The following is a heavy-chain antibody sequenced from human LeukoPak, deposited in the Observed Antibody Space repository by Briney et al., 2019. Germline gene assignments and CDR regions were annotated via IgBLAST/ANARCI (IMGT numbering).Heavy chain of an antibody. Sequence: PGASVKVSCKASGGTFSSYAISWVRQAPGQGLEWMGWISAYNANTNYAQKLQSRVTVTTDTSTSTAYMELRSLRSDDTAVYYCAILGPYYYGSGSALDAFDIWGQGTMVTVSS. CDR3: AILGPYYYGSGSALDAFDI. CDR1: GGTFSSYA. V-gene: IGHV1-18*01. J-gene: IGHJ3*02. D-gene: IGHD3-10*01. CDR2: ISAYNANT.